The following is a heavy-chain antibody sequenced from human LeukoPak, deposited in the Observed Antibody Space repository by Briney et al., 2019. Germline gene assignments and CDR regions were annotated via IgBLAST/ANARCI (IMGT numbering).Heavy chain of an antibody. J-gene: IGHJ5*02. CDR1: GGSMSSNY. CDR3: AKNGQSGFSFDP. V-gene: IGHV4-59*08. D-gene: IGHD3-3*01. CDR2: IYNSGTIYYSGST. Sequence: SETLSLTCTVSGGSMSSNYWSWIRQPPGKGLEWIGYIYNSGTIYYSGSTNYNPSLLSRVTISVDTSKNQFSLKLRSVTAADTAVYYCAKNGQSGFSFDPWGQGTLVTVSS.